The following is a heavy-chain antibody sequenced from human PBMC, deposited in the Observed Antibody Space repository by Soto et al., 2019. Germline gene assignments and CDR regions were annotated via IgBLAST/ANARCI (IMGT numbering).Heavy chain of an antibody. J-gene: IGHJ4*02. CDR2: ISSSSSTI. CDR1: GFTFSSYS. D-gene: IGHD3-3*01. CDR3: ARDRDSRALYYDFWLQPYFDY. V-gene: IGHV3-48*02. Sequence: PGGSLRLSCAASGFTFSSYSMNWVRQAPGKGLEWVSYISSSSSTIYYADSVKGRFTISRDNAKNSLYLQMNSLRDEDTAVYYCARDRDSRALYYDFWLQPYFDYWGQGTLVTVSS.